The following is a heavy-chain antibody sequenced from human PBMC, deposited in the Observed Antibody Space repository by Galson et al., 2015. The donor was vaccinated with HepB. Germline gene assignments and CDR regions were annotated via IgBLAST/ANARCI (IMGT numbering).Heavy chain of an antibody. CDR1: EDSVSSNSAA. J-gene: IGHJ3*02. V-gene: IGHV6-1*01. Sequence: CAISEDSVSSNSAAWNWIRQSPSRGLEWLGRTYYRSKWYNDYAVSVKSRITINPDTSKNQFSLQLNSVTPEDTAVYYCARVKIPNHYDILTGYIYGDAFDIWGQGTMVTVSS. CDR2: TYYRSKWYN. CDR3: ARVKIPNHYDILTGYIYGDAFDI. D-gene: IGHD3-9*01.